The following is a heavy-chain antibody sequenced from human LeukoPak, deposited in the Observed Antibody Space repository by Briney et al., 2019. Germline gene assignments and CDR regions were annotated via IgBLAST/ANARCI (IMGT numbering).Heavy chain of an antibody. D-gene: IGHD3-10*01. CDR1: GFTFSSYS. CDR3: ARGLGERVLFKGTPFDY. Sequence: GGSLRLSCAASGFTFSSYSMNWVRQAPGKGLEWVSYISSSGSTIYYADSVKGRFTISRDNAKNSLYLQMNSLRAEDTAVYYCARGLGERVLFKGTPFDYWGQGTLVTVSS. V-gene: IGHV3-48*04. CDR2: ISSSGSTI. J-gene: IGHJ4*02.